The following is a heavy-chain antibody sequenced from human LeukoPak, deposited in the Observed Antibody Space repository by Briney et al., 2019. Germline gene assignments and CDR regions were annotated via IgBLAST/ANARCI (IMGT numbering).Heavy chain of an antibody. J-gene: IGHJ4*02. Sequence: ASVKVSCKASGGTFSSYAISWVRQAPGQGLEWMGGIIPIFGTANYAQKFQGRVTITADESTSTAYMELSSLRSEDTAVYYCATSAGTTLGIYTIDYWGQGTLVTVSS. CDR2: IIPIFGTA. V-gene: IGHV1-69*13. D-gene: IGHD1-7*01. CDR3: ATSAGTTLGIYTIDY. CDR1: GGTFSSYA.